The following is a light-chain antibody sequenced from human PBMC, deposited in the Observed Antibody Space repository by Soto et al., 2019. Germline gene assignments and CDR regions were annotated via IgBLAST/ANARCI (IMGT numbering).Light chain of an antibody. CDR3: QQYNSYWWT. CDR1: QSIMIW. J-gene: IGKJ1*01. CDR2: EAS. V-gene: IGKV1-5*01. Sequence: DMKMTQSLSTLSATVGVRVTITCRARQSIMIWLAWDQQNPGKAPKLLIYEASSLESGFPSRFSGSGSGTEFTLTISSLQSDDFAPYYCQQYNSYWWTFGQGTKVDIK.